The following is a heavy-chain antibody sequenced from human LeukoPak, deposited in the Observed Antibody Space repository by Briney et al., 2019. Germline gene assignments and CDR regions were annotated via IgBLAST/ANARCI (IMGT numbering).Heavy chain of an antibody. CDR3: ARDGKVRGAAKWHFDY. Sequence: TGGSLRLSCAASGFTFSTYAMHWVRQAPGKGLEYVSAISSNGGSTYYANSVKGRFTISRDNSKNTLYLQMNSLRAEDTAVYYCARDGKVRGAAKWHFDYWGQGTLVTVSS. CDR1: GFTFSTYA. D-gene: IGHD3-10*01. J-gene: IGHJ4*02. V-gene: IGHV3-64*01. CDR2: ISSNGGST.